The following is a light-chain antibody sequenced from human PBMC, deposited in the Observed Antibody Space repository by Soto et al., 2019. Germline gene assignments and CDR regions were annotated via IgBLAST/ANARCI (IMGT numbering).Light chain of an antibody. Sequence: QPVSVSGSPGQSITISCSGTSRDVGTYNLVSWYQQYPGKAPRLMIYEVTKRPSGVSNRFSGSKSGNTASLTISGLQPEDEADYYCCSYAGSSSSIFGTGTKLTVL. V-gene: IGLV2-23*02. CDR3: CSYAGSSSSI. J-gene: IGLJ1*01. CDR1: SRDVGTYNL. CDR2: EVT.